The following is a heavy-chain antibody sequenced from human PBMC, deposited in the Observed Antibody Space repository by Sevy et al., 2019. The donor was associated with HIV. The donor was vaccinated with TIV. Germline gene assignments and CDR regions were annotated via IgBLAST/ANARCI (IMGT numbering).Heavy chain of an antibody. Sequence: GGSLRLSCAASGYIFSSYTMTWVRQAPGKGLEWVSGITGSGGNTYYADSVKGRFTISRDNSKSTLYLQMNNLRAEDTAVYYCVREGLGGYSYSLDCWGQGTLVTVSS. D-gene: IGHD5-18*01. J-gene: IGHJ4*02. CDR3: VREGLGGYSYSLDC. CDR2: ITGSGGNT. CDR1: GYIFSSYT. V-gene: IGHV3-23*01.